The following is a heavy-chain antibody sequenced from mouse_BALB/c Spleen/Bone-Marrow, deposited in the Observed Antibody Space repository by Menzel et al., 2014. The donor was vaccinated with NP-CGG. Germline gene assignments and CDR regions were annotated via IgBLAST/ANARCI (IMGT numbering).Heavy chain of an antibody. CDR1: GFTFSSYA. Sequence: EVKLMESGGGLVKPGGSLKLSCAASGFTFSSYAMSWVRQTPEKRLEWVATISSGGSYTYYPDSVKGRFTISRDNAKNPLYLQMSSLRSEDTAMYYCARPSFAYWGQGTLVTVSA. CDR3: ARPSFAY. J-gene: IGHJ3*01. V-gene: IGHV5-9-3*01. CDR2: ISSGGSYT.